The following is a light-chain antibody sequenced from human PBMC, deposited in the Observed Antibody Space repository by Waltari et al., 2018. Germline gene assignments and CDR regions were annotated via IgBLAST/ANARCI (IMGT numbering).Light chain of an antibody. J-gene: IGLJ3*02. CDR1: SSNIGTNT. V-gene: IGLV1-44*01. Sequence: QSVLTQPPSTSGTPGQTVTISCSGSSSNIGTNTVTWYQQFPGTAPKVLVFANYHRPSGVPNRFSASKSGTSASLVISGLQSEDEGDYFCAAWDDSLIGRVFGGGPTLPVL. CDR3: AAWDDSLIGRV. CDR2: ANY.